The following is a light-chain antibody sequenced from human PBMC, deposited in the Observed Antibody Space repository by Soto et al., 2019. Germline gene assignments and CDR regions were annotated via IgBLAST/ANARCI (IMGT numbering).Light chain of an antibody. Sequence: EIVLTQSPGTLSLSPGERATLSCRASQSVSSSYLAWYQQKPGQAPRLLIYGASSRATGIPDRFSGSGSGTDFTRTISRLEPEDFAVYYCQQYGSSPVTFCQGTRLEIK. J-gene: IGKJ5*01. CDR3: QQYGSSPVT. CDR2: GAS. V-gene: IGKV3-20*01. CDR1: QSVSSSY.